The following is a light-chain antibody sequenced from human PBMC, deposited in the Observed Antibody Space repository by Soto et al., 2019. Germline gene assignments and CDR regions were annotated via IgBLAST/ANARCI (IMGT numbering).Light chain of an antibody. CDR2: SAS. Sequence: DIQMTQSPSSLSASVEDRVTITCRASQDIRHALGWYQQKPGKVPKRLIYSASSLQNGVPSRFSGSGSETVFTLTISSLQPDDFATYFCLQHADYPFTFGQGTRLEI. CDR1: QDIRHA. V-gene: IGKV1-17*01. CDR3: LQHADYPFT. J-gene: IGKJ2*01.